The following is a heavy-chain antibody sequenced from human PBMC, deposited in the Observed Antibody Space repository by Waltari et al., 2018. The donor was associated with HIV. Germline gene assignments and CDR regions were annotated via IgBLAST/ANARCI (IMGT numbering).Heavy chain of an antibody. CDR2: IYSGGST. D-gene: IGHD2-21*02. CDR3: ATIVVVTASDAFDI. Sequence: EVQLVETGGGLLQHGGSLRLSCAASGFTFSRNSMIWVRTAPGKGLEWVSVIYSGGSTYYADSGKGRFTISRDNSKNTLYLQMNSLRAEDTAVYYCATIVVVTASDAFDIWGQGTMVTVSS. CDR1: GFTFSRNS. J-gene: IGHJ3*02. V-gene: IGHV3-53*02.